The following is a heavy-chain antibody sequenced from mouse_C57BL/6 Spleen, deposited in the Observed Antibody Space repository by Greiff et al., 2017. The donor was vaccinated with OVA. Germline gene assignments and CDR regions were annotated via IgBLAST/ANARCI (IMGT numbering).Heavy chain of an antibody. CDR2: INPNYGTT. Sequence: VQLKESGPELVKPGASVKISCKASGYSFTDYNMNWVKQSNGQSLEWIGVINPNYGTTSYNQKFKGKATLTVDKSSSTAYMQLNSLTSEDSAVYYCASSTMVTPWFAYWGQGTLVTVSA. J-gene: IGHJ3*01. V-gene: IGHV1-39*01. CDR1: GYSFTDYN. D-gene: IGHD2-1*01. CDR3: ASSTMVTPWFAY.